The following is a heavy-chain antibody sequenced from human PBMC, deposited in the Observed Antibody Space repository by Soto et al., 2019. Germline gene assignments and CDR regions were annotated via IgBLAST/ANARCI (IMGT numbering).Heavy chain of an antibody. V-gene: IGHV1-8*01. CDR3: ARDQIGSGWYVFDY. D-gene: IGHD6-19*01. CDR2: MNPNSGNT. Sequence: ASVKVSCKASGYTITSYDINWVRQATGQGLEWMGWMNPNSGNTGYAQKFQGRVTMTRNTSISTAYMELSSLRSEDTAVYYCARDQIGSGWYVFDYWGQGTLLTVSS. CDR1: GYTITSYD. J-gene: IGHJ4*02.